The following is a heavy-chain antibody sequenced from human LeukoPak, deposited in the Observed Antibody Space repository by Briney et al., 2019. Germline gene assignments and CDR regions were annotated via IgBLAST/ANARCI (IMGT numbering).Heavy chain of an antibody. J-gene: IGHJ4*02. Sequence: GASVKVSCKASGYTFTGYYMHWVRQAPGQGLEWMGWINPNSGGTNYAQKFQGRVTMTRDTSTSTAYMELRSLRSDDTAVYYCARDLPPYSSGCHDWGQGTLVTVSS. CDR3: ARDLPPYSSGCHD. D-gene: IGHD6-19*01. CDR1: GYTFTGYY. V-gene: IGHV1-2*02. CDR2: INPNSGGT.